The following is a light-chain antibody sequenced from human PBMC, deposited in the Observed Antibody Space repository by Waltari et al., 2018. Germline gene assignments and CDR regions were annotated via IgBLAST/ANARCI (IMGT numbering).Light chain of an antibody. CDR2: TEN. CDR1: QSNLGPEP. V-gene: IGLV1-44*01. CDR3: ATWDDTRGGRVL. J-gene: IGLJ2*01. Sequence: QSVLTQPPSASGTPGQTVTTSCPGGQSNLGPEPVTRDHQVTGTAPKLLIHTENQRSSGVPDRFSGSKSGTSASLAISGLQSGDEADYYCATWDDTRGGRVLFGGGTKLTVL.